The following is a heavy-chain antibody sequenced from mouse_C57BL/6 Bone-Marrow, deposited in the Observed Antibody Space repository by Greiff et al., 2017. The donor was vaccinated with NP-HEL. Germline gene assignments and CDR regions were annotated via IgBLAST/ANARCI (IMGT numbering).Heavy chain of an antibody. CDR1: GFTFSSYG. Sequence: EVKLMESGGDLVKPGGSLKLSCAASGFTFSSYGMSWVRQTPDKRLEWVATISSGGSYTYYPDSVKGRSTISTDNAKNTLYLQMSSLKSEDTAMYYCARPLYWDDAMAYWGQGTSVTVSS. CDR2: ISSGGSYT. CDR3: ARPLYWDDAMAY. V-gene: IGHV5-6*01. J-gene: IGHJ4*01. D-gene: IGHD4-1*01.